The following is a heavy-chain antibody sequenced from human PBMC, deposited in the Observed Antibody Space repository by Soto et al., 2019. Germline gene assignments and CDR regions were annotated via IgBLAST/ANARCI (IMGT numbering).Heavy chain of an antibody. CDR3: ARGGSGITGTTYAFDI. Sequence: GASVKVSCKASGYTFTSYAMHWVRQAPGQRLEWMGRINAGNGNTKYSQKFQGRVTITRDTSASTAYMELSSLRSEDTAVYYCARGGSGITGTTYAFDIWGQGTMVTVSS. J-gene: IGHJ3*02. V-gene: IGHV1-3*01. D-gene: IGHD1-20*01. CDR1: GYTFTSYA. CDR2: INAGNGNT.